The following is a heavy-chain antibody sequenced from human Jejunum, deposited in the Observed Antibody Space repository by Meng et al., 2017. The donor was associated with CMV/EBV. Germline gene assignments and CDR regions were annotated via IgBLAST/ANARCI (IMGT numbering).Heavy chain of an antibody. Sequence: QVQLVQSGSELKKPGPSVQVSCKASGYTFPNNNLICVRQAPGQGPEWMGWINTNTGNPTYARDFTGRFVFSLDTSVSTAYLQIIRLKADNTAVYYCRGYGLDERYYVYWGQGTLVTVSS. CDR1: GYTFPNNN. CDR3: RGYGLDERYYVY. CDR2: INTNTGNP. V-gene: IGHV7-4-1*02. D-gene: IGHD2-15*01. J-gene: IGHJ4*02.